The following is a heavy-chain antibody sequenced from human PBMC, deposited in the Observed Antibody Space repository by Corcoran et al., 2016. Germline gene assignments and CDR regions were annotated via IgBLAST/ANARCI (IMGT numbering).Heavy chain of an antibody. V-gene: IGHV3-73*02. D-gene: IGHD3-16*01. CDR2: IRSRPNSYAT. CDR1: GFTFSDSA. CDR3: IRGIGGYGRDV. J-gene: IGHJ6*02. Sequence: EVQLVESGGDLVQPGGSLRLSCAASGFTFSDSAIHWVRQASGKGLEWVGRIRSRPNSYATAYAASLGGRFTISRDDSKNTAYLQMNSLKPEDTAVYYCIRGIGGYGRDVWGQGTTVTVS.